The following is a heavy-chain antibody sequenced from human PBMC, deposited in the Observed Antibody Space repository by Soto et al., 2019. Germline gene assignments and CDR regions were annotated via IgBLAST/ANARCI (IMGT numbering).Heavy chain of an antibody. D-gene: IGHD2-2*01. CDR1: GGTFSTYD. J-gene: IGHJ4*02. V-gene: IGHV1-69*06. CDR2: IIPAFDAT. Sequence: QVQLVQSGAELRRPGSSVKVSCTASGGTFSTYDISWVRQAPGQGLEWMGGIIPAFDATKFAQKFQGRLTITADKSTGTVYMELSSLSSEDTAVDYCARDRSSSWYNGTFYFDSWGQGTLVTVSS. CDR3: ARDRSSSWYNGTFYFDS.